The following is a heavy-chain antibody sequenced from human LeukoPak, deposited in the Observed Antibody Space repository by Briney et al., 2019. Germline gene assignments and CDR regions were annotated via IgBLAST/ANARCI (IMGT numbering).Heavy chain of an antibody. J-gene: IGHJ5*02. V-gene: IGHV1-18*04. CDR2: VSAYNGNT. D-gene: IGHD2-2*01. Sequence: ASVKVSCKASGYTFTSYGISWVRQAPGQGLEWMGWVSAYNGNTNYAQKLQGRVTMTTDTSTSTAYMELRSLRSDDTAVYYCARDLPLIVVVPAATKRNWFDPWGQGTLVTVSS. CDR3: ARDLPLIVVVPAATKRNWFDP. CDR1: GYTFTSYG.